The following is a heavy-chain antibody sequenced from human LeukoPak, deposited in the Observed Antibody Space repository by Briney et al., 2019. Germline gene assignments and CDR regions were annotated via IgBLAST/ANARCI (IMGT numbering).Heavy chain of an antibody. Sequence: GGSLRLSCAASGFTFSNAWMSWVRQAPGKGLEWVSYIRSSGSPIYYADSVRGRFTISRDNAKNSLYLQMNSLRDEDTAVYYCVRDPDALDFWGQGTPVTVSS. CDR3: VRDPDALDF. J-gene: IGHJ4*02. CDR2: IRSSGSPI. V-gene: IGHV3-48*02. CDR1: GFTFSNAW.